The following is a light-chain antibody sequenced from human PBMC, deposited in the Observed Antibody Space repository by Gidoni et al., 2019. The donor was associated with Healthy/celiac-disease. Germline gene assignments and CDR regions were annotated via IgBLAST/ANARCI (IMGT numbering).Light chain of an antibody. CDR3: AAWEDSLSGFWV. CDR1: SSNIGSNY. V-gene: IGLV1-47*01. J-gene: IGLJ3*02. Sequence: SVLTQPPSASGTPGQRFPIPCSGSSSNIGSNYVFWYQQHPGTAPKLLIYRNNQRPSGVPDRFAGSKSGTSASLAISGLRSEDEADYYCAAWEDSLSGFWVFGGGTKLTVL. CDR2: RNN.